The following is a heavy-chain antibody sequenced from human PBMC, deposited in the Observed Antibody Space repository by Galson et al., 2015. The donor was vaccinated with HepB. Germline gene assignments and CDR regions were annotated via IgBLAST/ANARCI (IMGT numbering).Heavy chain of an antibody. CDR1: GFTFSSYS. CDR2: ISSSSSYI. J-gene: IGHJ3*02. CDR3: ARDNSQDYGSGTPDAFDI. V-gene: IGHV3-21*01. D-gene: IGHD3-10*01. Sequence: SLRLSCAASGFTFSSYSMNWVRQAPGKGLEWVSSISSSSSYIYYADSVKGRFTISRDNAKNSLERQMNSLRAEDTAVYYCARDNSQDYGSGTPDAFDIWGQGTMVTVSS.